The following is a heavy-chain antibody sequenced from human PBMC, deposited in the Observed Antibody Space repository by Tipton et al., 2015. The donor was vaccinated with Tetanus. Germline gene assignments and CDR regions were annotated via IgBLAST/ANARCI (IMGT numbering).Heavy chain of an antibody. CDR3: ARDGPYYSDSGNGCLFYGMDV. V-gene: IGHV4-61*01. Sequence: TLSLTCTVSGASIRGGTFYWGWIRQPLGKGLEWIGYIYQSGSTSYSPSLESRVTISLETSKNQVSLRLGSVTAADTAVYYCARDGPYYSDSGNGCLFYGMDVWGQGATVPVSS. J-gene: IGHJ6*02. D-gene: IGHD3-22*01. CDR1: GASIRGGTFY. CDR2: IYQSGST.